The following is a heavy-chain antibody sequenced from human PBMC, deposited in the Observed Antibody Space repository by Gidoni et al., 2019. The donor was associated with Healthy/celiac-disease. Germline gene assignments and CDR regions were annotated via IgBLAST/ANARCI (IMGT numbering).Heavy chain of an antibody. CDR3: AREGRGMDV. V-gene: IGHV3-48*03. CDR2: ISSSGSTI. CDR1: GFTFSSYV. J-gene: IGHJ6*02. Sequence: EVQLGESGGGLVQPEGSPRISCASSGFTFSSYVRNWVRQATGKGLECVSYISSSGSTIYYADSVKGRFTISRDNAKNSLYLQMNSLRAEDTAVYYCAREGRGMDVWGQGTTVTVSS.